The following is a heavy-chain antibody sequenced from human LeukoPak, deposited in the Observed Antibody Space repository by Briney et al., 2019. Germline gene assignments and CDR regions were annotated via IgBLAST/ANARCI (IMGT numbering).Heavy chain of an antibody. V-gene: IGHV4-31*03. CDR2: IYYSGST. D-gene: IGHD5-12*01. Sequence: SETLSLTCTVSGGSISSNSYYWSWIRQHPGKGLEWIGSIYYSGSTYFNPSLKSRVTISLDTSKNQFSRNLSSVTAADTAVYYCASRQVATIHDYFDYWGQGTLVTVSS. CDR1: GGSISSNSYY. CDR3: ASRQVATIHDYFDY. J-gene: IGHJ4*02.